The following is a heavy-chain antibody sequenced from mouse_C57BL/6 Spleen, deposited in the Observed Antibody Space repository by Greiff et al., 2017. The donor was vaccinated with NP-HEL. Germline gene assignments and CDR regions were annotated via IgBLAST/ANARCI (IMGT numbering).Heavy chain of an antibody. V-gene: IGHV1-59*01. Sequence: QVQLQQSGPELVKPGASVKISCKASGYTFTSYWMHWVKQRPGQGLEWIGVIDPSDSYTNYNQKFKGKATLTVDTSSSTAYLQLSSLTSEDSAVYYCAHSNYSYYAMDYWGQGTSVTVSS. CDR1: GYTFTSYW. CDR2: IDPSDSYT. CDR3: AHSNYSYYAMDY. D-gene: IGHD2-5*01. J-gene: IGHJ4*01.